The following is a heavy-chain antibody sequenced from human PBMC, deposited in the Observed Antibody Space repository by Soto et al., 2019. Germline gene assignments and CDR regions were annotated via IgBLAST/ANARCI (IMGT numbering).Heavy chain of an antibody. CDR3: ASPIAAAGPRHFDY. CDR2: IYYSGST. Sequence: SETLSLTCTVAGGSISSYYWSWIRQPPGKGLEWIGYIYYSGSTNYNPSLKSRVTISVDTSKNQFSLKLSSVTAADTAVYYCASPIAAAGPRHFDYWGQGTLVTVSS. D-gene: IGHD6-13*01. V-gene: IGHV4-59*01. CDR1: GGSISSYY. J-gene: IGHJ4*02.